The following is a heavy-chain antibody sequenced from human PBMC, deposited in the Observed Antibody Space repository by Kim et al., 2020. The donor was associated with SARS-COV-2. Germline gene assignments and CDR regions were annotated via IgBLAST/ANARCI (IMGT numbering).Heavy chain of an antibody. D-gene: IGHD2-2*01. V-gene: IGHV3-15*01. CDR2: KTDGGTA. CDR3: TTVSMR. Sequence: KTDGGTADYAAHVKGRFTISRDDSKNTLDLLMNSLKTEDSGVYYCTTVSMRWGQGTLVTVSS. J-gene: IGHJ4*02.